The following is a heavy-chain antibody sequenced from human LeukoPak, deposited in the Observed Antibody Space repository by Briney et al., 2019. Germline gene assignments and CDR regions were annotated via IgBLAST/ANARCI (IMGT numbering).Heavy chain of an antibody. D-gene: IGHD2-15*01. V-gene: IGHV1-2*02. Sequence: GASVKVSCKASGYTFTGYYMHWVRQAPGQGLEWMGWINPNSGGTNYAQKFQGRVTMTRDTSISTAYMELSRLRSDDTAVYYCATSSRRDYYYYMDVWGKGTTVTVSS. CDR2: INPNSGGT. CDR3: ATSSRRDYYYYMDV. CDR1: GYTFTGYY. J-gene: IGHJ6*03.